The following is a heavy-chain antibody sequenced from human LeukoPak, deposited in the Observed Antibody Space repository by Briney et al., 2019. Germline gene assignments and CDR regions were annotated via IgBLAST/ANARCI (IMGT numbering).Heavy chain of an antibody. J-gene: IGHJ5*02. Sequence: ASVKVSCKASGGTFSSYAISWVRQAPGQGLEWMGRINPNSGGTNYAQRFQGRVTVTRDTSISTAYMEPSTLRSDDAAVYYCARDKRSTAGNWFDPWGQGTLVTVSS. CDR3: ARDKRSTAGNWFDP. CDR1: GGTFSSYA. D-gene: IGHD1-14*01. V-gene: IGHV1-2*06. CDR2: INPNSGGT.